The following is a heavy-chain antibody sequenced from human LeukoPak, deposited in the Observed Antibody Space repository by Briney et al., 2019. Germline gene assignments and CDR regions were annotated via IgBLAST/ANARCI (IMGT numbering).Heavy chain of an antibody. CDR3: ARYSYGGEDWFDP. D-gene: IGHD5-18*01. CDR2: IYYSGST. V-gene: IGHV4-39*01. J-gene: IGHJ5*02. Sequence: PSETLSLTCTVSGGSISSRSYYWGWIRQPPGKGREWIGSIYYSGSTYYNPSLKSRVTISVDTSKNQFSLNLNSVTAADTAVYYCARYSYGGEDWFDPWGQGTLVTVSS. CDR1: GGSISSRSYY.